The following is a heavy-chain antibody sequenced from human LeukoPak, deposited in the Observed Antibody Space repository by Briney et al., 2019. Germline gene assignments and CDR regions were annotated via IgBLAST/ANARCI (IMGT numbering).Heavy chain of an antibody. CDR2: YDPEDGES. CDR1: GASLSETS. D-gene: IGHD1-26*01. J-gene: IGHJ4*02. CDR3: ATADKWEPLDY. V-gene: IGHV1-24*01. Sequence: ASVKVSCKVSGASLSETSIHWVRQAPGQWLEWMGGYDPEDGESIFAQRFQGRFSMTEDTSTDTAYMELRSLRPEDTAVYYCATADKWEPLDYWGQGTLVTVSS.